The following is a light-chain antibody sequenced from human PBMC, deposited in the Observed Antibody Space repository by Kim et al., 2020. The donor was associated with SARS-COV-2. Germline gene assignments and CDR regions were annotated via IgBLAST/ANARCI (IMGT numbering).Light chain of an antibody. Sequence: DIQMTQSPSSLSASLGDRVTITCQASHDISNYLNWYQQKSGKAPKLLIYEASNLETGVPPRFSGSGAGREFTFTCSSLQPGDVATYYCQQSDNLRTVGGRTKVDIK. CDR1: HDISNY. CDR2: EAS. CDR3: QQSDNLRT. J-gene: IGKJ4*01. V-gene: IGKV1-33*01.